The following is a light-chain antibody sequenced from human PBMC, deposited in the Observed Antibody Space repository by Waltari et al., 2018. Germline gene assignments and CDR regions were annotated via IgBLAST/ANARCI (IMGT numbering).Light chain of an antibody. CDR2: LAS. Sequence: ETVVTQSPATLSMSPGERATLSCRTSQSIGSSLAWYQQRPGQAPRLLIYLASTRATGIPDRFSGSGSETDFTLTISSLQSEDIAIYYCQQYNNWPPGTFGQGTKVEI. CDR3: QQYNNWPPGT. V-gene: IGKV3-15*01. J-gene: IGKJ1*01. CDR1: QSIGSS.